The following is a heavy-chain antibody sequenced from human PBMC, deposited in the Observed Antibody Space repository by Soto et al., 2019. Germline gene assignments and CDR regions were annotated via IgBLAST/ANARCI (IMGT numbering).Heavy chain of an antibody. D-gene: IGHD3-10*01. CDR3: ASNVLLWFGELAPRFLYYYYGMDV. CDR2: IIPIFGTA. Sequence: ASVKVSCKASGGTFSSYAISWVRQAPGQGLEWMGGIIPIFGTANYAQKFQGRVTITADESTSTAYMELSSLRSEDTAVYYCASNVLLWFGELAPRFLYYYYGMDVWGQGTTVTVSS. CDR1: GGTFSSYA. J-gene: IGHJ6*02. V-gene: IGHV1-69*13.